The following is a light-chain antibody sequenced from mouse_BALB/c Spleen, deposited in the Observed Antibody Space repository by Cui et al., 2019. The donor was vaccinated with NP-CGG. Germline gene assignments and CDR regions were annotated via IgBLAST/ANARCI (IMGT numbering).Light chain of an antibody. Sequence: QALGTQETPPTTSPGETVTLTCRSSTGAVTTSNYANWVQEKPGHLFTGLIGGTNNRAPGVPARFSGSLIGDKAALTITGAQTEDEAIYFCALWYSNHWVFGGGTKLTVL. V-gene: IGLV1*01. CDR1: TGAVTTSNY. CDR2: GTN. J-gene: IGLJ1*01. CDR3: ALWYSNHWV.